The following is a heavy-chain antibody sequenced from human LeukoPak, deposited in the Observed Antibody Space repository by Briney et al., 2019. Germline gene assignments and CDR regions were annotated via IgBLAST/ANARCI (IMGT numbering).Heavy chain of an antibody. V-gene: IGHV1-69*06. J-gene: IGHJ6*03. CDR1: GGTLNRYA. Sequence: GASVKVSCKASGGTLNRYAINWVRQAPGQGPEWMGRVIVTFGATKYAQKLQGRVTISADTSTNTAYMDLTSLRSEDTAVYYCARGPSVNYYMDVWGKGTTVIVSS. CDR3: ARGPSVNYYMDV. CDR2: VIVTFGAT.